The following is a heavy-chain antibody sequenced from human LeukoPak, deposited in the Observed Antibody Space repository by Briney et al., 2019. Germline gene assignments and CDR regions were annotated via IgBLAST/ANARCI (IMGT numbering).Heavy chain of an antibody. CDR2: INPNSGGT. D-gene: IGHD3-22*01. V-gene: IGHV1-2*02. Sequence: ASVKVSCKAPGYTFTGYYMHWVRQAPGQGLEWMGWINPNSGGTNYAQKFQGRVTMTRDTSTSTVYMELSSLRSEDTAMYYCARDRTHYYDSSGYYSRWEYWGQGTLVTVSS. CDR1: GYTFTGYY. CDR3: ARDRTHYYDSSGYYSRWEY. J-gene: IGHJ4*02.